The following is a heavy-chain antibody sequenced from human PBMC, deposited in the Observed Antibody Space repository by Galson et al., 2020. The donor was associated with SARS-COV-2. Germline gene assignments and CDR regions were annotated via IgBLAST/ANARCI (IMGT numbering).Heavy chain of an antibody. CDR2: IYFTGST. CDR3: ARYDPLAAAGTGGFDF. CDR1: GGSISSYY. J-gene: IGHJ4*02. V-gene: IGHV4-59*01. Sequence: SETLSLTCTVSGGSISSYYWSWIRQPPGKGLDWIGYIYFTGSTNYNPSLKSRVTISADTSKNQFSLKLSSVTAADTAVYYCARYDPLAAAGTGGFDFWDQGTLVTVSS. D-gene: IGHD6-13*01.